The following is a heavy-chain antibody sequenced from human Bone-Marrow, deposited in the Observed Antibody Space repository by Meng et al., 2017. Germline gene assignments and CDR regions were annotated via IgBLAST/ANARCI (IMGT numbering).Heavy chain of an antibody. CDR1: GFTVSSNY. J-gene: IGHJ4*02. Sequence: GESLKISCAASGFTVSSNYMSWVRQAPGKGLEWVSVISGSGGSTYYADSVKGRFTISRDNSKNTLYLQMNSLRAEDTAVYYCAKWQYYYDSSGYNGADYWGQGTLVTVSS. D-gene: IGHD3-22*01. CDR3: AKWQYYYDSSGYNGADY. V-gene: IGHV3-23*01. CDR2: ISGSGGST.